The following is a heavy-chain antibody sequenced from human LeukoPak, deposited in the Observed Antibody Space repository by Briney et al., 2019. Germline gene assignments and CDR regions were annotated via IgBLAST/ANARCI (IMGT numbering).Heavy chain of an antibody. D-gene: IGHD3-10*01. CDR3: ARGAWFGKLPPGFDY. CDR2: IIPIFGTA. CDR1: GGTFSSYA. V-gene: IGHV1-69*13. Sequence: SVKVSCKASGGTFSSYAISWVRQAPGQGLEWMGGIIPIFGTANYAQKFQGRVTITADESTSTAYMELSSLRSEDTAVYYCARGAWFGKLPPGFDYWGQGTLVTVSS. J-gene: IGHJ4*02.